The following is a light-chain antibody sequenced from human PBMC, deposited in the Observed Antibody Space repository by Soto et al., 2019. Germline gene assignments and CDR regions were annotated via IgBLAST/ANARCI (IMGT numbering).Light chain of an antibody. CDR3: SSYAGSSNHV. Sequence: QSALTQPPSASGSPGQSVTISCTGTSSDVGGYNYVSWYQQHPGKAPKLMIYEVTLRPSGVPDRFSGSKSGNTASLTVSGLQAEDDADYYCSSYAGSSNHVFGTGTKLTVL. CDR1: SSDVGGYNY. CDR2: EVT. J-gene: IGLJ1*01. V-gene: IGLV2-8*01.